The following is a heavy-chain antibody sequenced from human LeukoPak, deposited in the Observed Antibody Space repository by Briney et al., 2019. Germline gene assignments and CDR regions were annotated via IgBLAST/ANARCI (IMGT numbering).Heavy chain of an antibody. D-gene: IGHD3-16*01. Sequence: PGGSLRLSCAASGFNFNAYDMHWVRQAPGKGLEYVSAISTNGANTYYADSVKGRFTVSRDDSKNTLYLQMGSLRPEDMAVYYCASLSGGYFDCWGQGTLVTVSS. CDR3: ASLSGGYFDC. CDR1: GFNFNAYD. J-gene: IGHJ4*02. V-gene: IGHV3-64*02. CDR2: ISTNGANT.